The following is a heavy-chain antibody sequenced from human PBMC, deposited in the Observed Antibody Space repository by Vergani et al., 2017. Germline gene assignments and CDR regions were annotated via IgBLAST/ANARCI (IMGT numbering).Heavy chain of an antibody. CDR3: AREGTYYDSWSGYLTQRNYYYYYMHV. CDR1: GGSISSYY. Sequence: QVQLQESGPGLVKPSETLSLTCTVSGGSISSYYWSWTRQPAGKGLEWIGRIYTSGSTNYNPSLKSRVTMSVDTSKNQFSLKLSSVTAADTAVYYCAREGTYYDSWSGYLTQRNYYYYYMHVWGKGTTVTVSS. CDR2: IYTSGST. D-gene: IGHD3-3*01. V-gene: IGHV4-4*07. J-gene: IGHJ6*03.